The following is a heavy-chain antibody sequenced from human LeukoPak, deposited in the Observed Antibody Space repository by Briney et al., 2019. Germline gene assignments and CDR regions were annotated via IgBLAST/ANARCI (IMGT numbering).Heavy chain of an antibody. D-gene: IGHD6-13*01. V-gene: IGHV3-53*01. CDR3: ANFEPGYTRSWYAQF. CDR2: IYSGGST. J-gene: IGHJ4*02. Sequence: GGSLRLSCAASGFTVSSNYMSWVRQAPGKGLEWVSVIYSGGSTYHGDSVKGRFSISRDNAKHALYLQMNSLTVEDPHVYYCANFEPGYTRSWYAQFWGQGPLLPVSS. CDR1: GFTVSSNY.